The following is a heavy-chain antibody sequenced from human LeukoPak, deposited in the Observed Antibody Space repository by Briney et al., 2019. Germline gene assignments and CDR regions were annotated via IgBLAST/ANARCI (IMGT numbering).Heavy chain of an antibody. CDR3: TRDTLYGSGSHYYYYGMDV. J-gene: IGHJ6*02. D-gene: IGHD3-10*01. V-gene: IGHV3-33*01. CDR2: IRYDGNNK. CDR1: GFTFSSYG. Sequence: PGRSLRLSCAASGFTFSSYGMHWVRQAPGKGLEWVAVIRYDGNNKYYADSVKGRFTISRDNSKNTLYLQMNSLRAEDTAVYYCTRDTLYGSGSHYYYYGMDVWGQGTTVTVSS.